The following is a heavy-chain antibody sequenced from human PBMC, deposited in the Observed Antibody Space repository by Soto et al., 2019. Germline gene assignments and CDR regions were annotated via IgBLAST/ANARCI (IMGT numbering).Heavy chain of an antibody. CDR3: ARESGRRDGYNYAYYFDY. D-gene: IGHD5-12*01. J-gene: IGHJ4*02. CDR1: GYTFTSYG. CDR2: ISAYNGNT. Sequence: QVQLVQSGAEVKKPGASVKVSCKASGYTFTSYGISWVRQAPGQGLEWMGWISAYNGNTNYAQKLQGRGTMTTDTSTSTAYMELRSLRSDDTAVYYCARESGRRDGYNYAYYFDYWGQGTLVTVSS. V-gene: IGHV1-18*01.